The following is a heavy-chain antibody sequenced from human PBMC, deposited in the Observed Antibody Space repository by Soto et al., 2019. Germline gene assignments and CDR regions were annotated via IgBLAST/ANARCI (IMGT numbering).Heavy chain of an antibody. J-gene: IGHJ4*02. D-gene: IGHD3-9*01. CDR1: GFTFSSYA. V-gene: IGHV3-23*01. CDR3: AKVGTSLRYFDWLYY. Sequence: EVQLLESGGGLVQPGGSLRLSCAASGFTFSSYAMSWDRQAPGKGLEWVSAISGSGGSTYYADSVKGRFTISRDNSKNTLYLQMNSLRAEDTAVYYCAKVGTSLRYFDWLYYWGQGTLVTVSS. CDR2: ISGSGGST.